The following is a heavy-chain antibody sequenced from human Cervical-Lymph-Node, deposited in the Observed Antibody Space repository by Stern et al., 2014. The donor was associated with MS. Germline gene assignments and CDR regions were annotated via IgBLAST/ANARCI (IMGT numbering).Heavy chain of an antibody. D-gene: IGHD1-1*01. V-gene: IGHV1-69*18. CDR2: TIPVYDTQ. Sequence: VQLFQSGAEVKKPGSSVKVSCKASGGIFSSYGINWARQAPGQGLKWRGSTIPVYDTQNYAQKFLGRVTINADEATITAYMELSSLATEDTAVYYCARARWNAPFDYWGQGTLVTVSS. CDR3: ARARWNAPFDY. J-gene: IGHJ4*02. CDR1: GGIFSSYG.